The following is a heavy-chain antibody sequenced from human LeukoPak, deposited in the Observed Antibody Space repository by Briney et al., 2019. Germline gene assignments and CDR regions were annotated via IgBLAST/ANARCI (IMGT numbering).Heavy chain of an antibody. CDR3: ARGSRISRTTVTRWFDP. D-gene: IGHD4-17*01. CDR2: INHSGST. V-gene: IGHV4-34*01. Sequence: PSETLSLTCAVYGGSFSGYYWSWIRQPPGKGLEWIGEINHSGSTNYNPSLKSRVTISVDTSKNQFSLKLSSVTAADTAVYYCARGSRISRTTVTRWFDPWGQGTLVTVSS. J-gene: IGHJ5*02. CDR1: GGSFSGYY.